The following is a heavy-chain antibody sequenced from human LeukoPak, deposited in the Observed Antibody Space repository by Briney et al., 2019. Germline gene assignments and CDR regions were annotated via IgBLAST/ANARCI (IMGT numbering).Heavy chain of an antibody. CDR1: GFTFSSYW. D-gene: IGHD3-10*01. J-gene: IGHJ4*02. CDR2: ISSSGSTI. CDR3: ARDRSPGNFDY. Sequence: GGSLRLSCAASGFTFSSYWMSWVRQAPGKGLEWVSYISSSGSTIYYADSVKGRFSISRDNAKNSLYLQMNSLRAEDTAVYYCARDRSPGNFDYWGQGTLVTVSS. V-gene: IGHV3-48*04.